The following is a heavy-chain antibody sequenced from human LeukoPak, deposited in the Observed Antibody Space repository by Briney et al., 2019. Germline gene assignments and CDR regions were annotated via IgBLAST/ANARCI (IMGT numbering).Heavy chain of an antibody. CDR3: ARSVVTLYWYFDL. CDR1: GGSISGYY. V-gene: IGHV4-59*01. D-gene: IGHD4-23*01. Sequence: SGTLSLTCTVSGGSISGYYYNWIREPPGKGLEWIGYIYYSGSTNYNPSLKRRVNISLDTSKNQISLKLSSVTTADTAVYYCARSVVTLYWYFDLWGRGTLVTVSS. CDR2: IYYSGST. J-gene: IGHJ2*01.